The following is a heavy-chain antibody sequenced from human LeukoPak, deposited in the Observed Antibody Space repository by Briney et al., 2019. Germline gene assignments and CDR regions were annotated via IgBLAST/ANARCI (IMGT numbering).Heavy chain of an antibody. CDR3: AREMTNWSGYYYYGMDV. CDR1: GGSISSYY. J-gene: IGHJ6*02. V-gene: IGHV4-4*07. D-gene: IGHD1-20*01. CDR2: IYTSGST. Sequence: SETLSLTCTVSGGSISSYYWSWIRQPAGEGLEWIGRIYTSGSTNYNPSLKSRVTMSVDTSKNQFSLKLSSVTAADTAVYYCAREMTNWSGYYYYGMDVWGQGTTVTVSS.